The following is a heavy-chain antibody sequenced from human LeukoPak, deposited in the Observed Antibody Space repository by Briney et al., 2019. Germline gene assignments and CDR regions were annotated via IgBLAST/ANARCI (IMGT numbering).Heavy chain of an antibody. CDR3: TTHRGYSSSPTFDY. D-gene: IGHD6-13*01. Sequence: PGGSLRLSCAASGFTFSIASMSWVRQAPGKGREWVGQIKTKTDGGTTDHAAPVKGRFTVSRDDSKNTLYLQMSSLKTEDTAVYYCTTHRGYSSSPTFDYWGQGTLVTVSS. J-gene: IGHJ4*02. CDR2: IKTKTDGGTT. V-gene: IGHV3-15*01. CDR1: GFTFSIAS.